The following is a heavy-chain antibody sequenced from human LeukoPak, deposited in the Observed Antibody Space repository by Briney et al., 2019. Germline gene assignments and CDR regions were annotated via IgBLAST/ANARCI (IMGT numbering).Heavy chain of an antibody. J-gene: IGHJ4*02. CDR1: GFTFDDYA. CDR3: AKDSIAAAGYFDY. CDR2: ISWNSGSI. D-gene: IGHD6-13*01. V-gene: IGHV3-9*01. Sequence: SGGSLRLSCAASGFTFDDYAMHWVRQAPGKGLEWVSGISWNSGSIGYADSVKGRFTISRDNAKNSLYLQMNSLRAEDTALYYCAKDSIAAAGYFDYWGQGTLVTVSS.